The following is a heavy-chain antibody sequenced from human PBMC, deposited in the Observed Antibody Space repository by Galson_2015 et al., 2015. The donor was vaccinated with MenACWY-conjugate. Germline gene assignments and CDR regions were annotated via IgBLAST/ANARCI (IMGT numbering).Heavy chain of an antibody. V-gene: IGHV3-74*01. D-gene: IGHD1-26*01. Sequence: SLRLSCAPSGFTFSTYWMHWVRQAPGKGLEWVSRIDPDESTTDYAESMKGRFTISRDNAKNTLFLQIHSLRVEDTAVYYCATAGSYRFDYWGQGALVTVSS. CDR2: IDPDESTT. CDR1: GFTFSTYW. CDR3: ATAGSYRFDY. J-gene: IGHJ4*02.